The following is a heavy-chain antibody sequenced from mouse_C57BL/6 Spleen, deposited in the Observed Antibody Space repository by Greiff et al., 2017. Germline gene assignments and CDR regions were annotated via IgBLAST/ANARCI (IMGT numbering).Heavy chain of an antibody. Sequence: QVQLQQPGAELVMPGASVKLSCKASGYTFTSYWMHWVKQRPGQGLEWIGNINPSNGGTNYNEKFKSKATLTVDKSSSTAYMQLSSLTSEDSAVYYCVYGSTYYAMDYWGKGTSVTVAS. CDR1: GYTFTSYW. V-gene: IGHV1-53*01. D-gene: IGHD1-1*01. CDR2: INPSNGGT. CDR3: VYGSTYYAMDY. J-gene: IGHJ4*01.